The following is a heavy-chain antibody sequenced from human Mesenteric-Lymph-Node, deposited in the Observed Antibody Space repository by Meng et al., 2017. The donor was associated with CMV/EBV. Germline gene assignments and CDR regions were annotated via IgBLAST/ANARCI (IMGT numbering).Heavy chain of an antibody. D-gene: IGHD2-2*01. V-gene: IGHV3-33*05. CDR2: MSYDESNR. Sequence: GESLKISCVASGFTFTSRGIHWVHQAPGKGLEWMASMSYDESNRKYADSVKGRFTISRDNTKNSLYLQMNSLRAEDTAVYYCAMDLEGYCTSTTCRRFDHWGQGTLVTVSS. CDR3: AMDLEGYCTSTTCRRFDH. J-gene: IGHJ4*02. CDR1: GFTFTSRG.